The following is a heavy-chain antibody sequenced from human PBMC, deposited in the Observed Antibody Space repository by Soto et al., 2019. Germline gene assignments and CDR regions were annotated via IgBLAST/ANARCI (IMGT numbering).Heavy chain of an antibody. CDR3: ARVSSIFGVVTHFDS. CDR1: GFTFSSYW. J-gene: IGHJ4*02. V-gene: IGHV3-7*01. CDR2: IKQDGSEK. Sequence: EVQLVESGGGLVQPGGSLRLSCAASGFTFSSYWMSWVRQAPGKGLEWVANIKQDGSEKYYVDSVKGRFTISRDNAKNSLYLQMNSLRAEDTAVYYCARVSSIFGVVTHFDSWGQGTLVTVSS. D-gene: IGHD3-3*01.